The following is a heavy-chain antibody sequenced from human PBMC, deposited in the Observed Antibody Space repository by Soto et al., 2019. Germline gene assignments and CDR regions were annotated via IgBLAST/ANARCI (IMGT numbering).Heavy chain of an antibody. J-gene: IGHJ4*02. CDR2: IYPGDSDT. D-gene: IGHD2-15*01. CDR1: GYSFTIYW. CDR3: ARRPLGYCSGGSCYSGYFDY. V-gene: IGHV5-51*01. Sequence: GESLKISCKGSGYSFTIYWIGWVRQMPGKGLEWMGIIYPGDSDTRYSPSFQGQVTISADKSISTAYLQWSSLKASDTAMYYCARRPLGYCSGGSCYSGYFDYWGQGTLVTVSS.